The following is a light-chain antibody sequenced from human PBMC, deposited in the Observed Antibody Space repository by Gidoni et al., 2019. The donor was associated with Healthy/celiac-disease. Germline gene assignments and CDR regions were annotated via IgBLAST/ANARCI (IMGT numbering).Light chain of an antibody. V-gene: IGKV4-1*01. CDR2: WAS. CDR3: QQYYSTPIT. Sequence: DIVMTPSPDSLAVSLGERATINCKSSQSVLYSSNNKNYLAWYQQKPGQPPKLLMYWASTRESGVPDRFSGSGSGTEFTLTISSLQAEDVEVYYWQQYYSTPITFGKGTRLEIK. CDR1: QSVLYSSNNKNY. J-gene: IGKJ5*01.